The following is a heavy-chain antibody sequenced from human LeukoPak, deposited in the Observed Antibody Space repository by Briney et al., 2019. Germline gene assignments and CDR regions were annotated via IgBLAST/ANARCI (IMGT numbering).Heavy chain of an antibody. CDR2: VYYTGTT. Sequence: PSVTLSLTCPVSGGSISNYYYWTWIRQPPGKGLEWIGYVYYTGTTNFNPSLKSRVTMSLDTSRNQFTLKLTSLTAADTAVYYCARGAMATTPFFDYWGQGTLVTVSS. D-gene: IGHD5-24*01. CDR3: ARGAMATTPFFDY. CDR1: GGSISNYY. J-gene: IGHJ4*02. V-gene: IGHV4-59*01.